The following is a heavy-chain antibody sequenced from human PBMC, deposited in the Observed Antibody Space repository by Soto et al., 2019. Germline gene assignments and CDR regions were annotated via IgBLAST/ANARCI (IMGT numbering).Heavy chain of an antibody. V-gene: IGHV1-46*01. J-gene: IGHJ6*02. Sequence: GASVKVSCKASGYTFTSYYMHWVRQAPGQGLEWMGIINPSGGSTSYAQKFQGRVTMTRDTSTSTVYMELSSLRSEDTAVYYCARPLADRPPYYYGMDVWGQGTTVTVSS. CDR3: ARPLADRPPYYYGMDV. CDR1: GYTFTSYY. D-gene: IGHD6-6*01. CDR2: INPSGGST.